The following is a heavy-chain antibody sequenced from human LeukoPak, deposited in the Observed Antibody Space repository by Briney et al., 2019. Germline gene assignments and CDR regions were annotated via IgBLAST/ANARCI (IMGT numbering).Heavy chain of an antibody. J-gene: IGHJ5*02. Sequence: AGGSLRLSWAASGFTFSSYAMSWVRQAPGKGLDWVSAISGSGGSTYYADSVKGRFTISRDNSKNTLYLQMNSLRAEDTAVYYCAKDRIVVVPAARELFLWFDPWGQGTPVTVSS. CDR3: AKDRIVVVPAARELFLWFDP. CDR1: GFTFSSYA. CDR2: ISGSGGST. V-gene: IGHV3-23*01. D-gene: IGHD2-2*01.